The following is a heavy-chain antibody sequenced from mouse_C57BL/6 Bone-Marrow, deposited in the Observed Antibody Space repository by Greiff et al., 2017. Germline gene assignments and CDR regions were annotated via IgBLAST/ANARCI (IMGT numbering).Heavy chain of an antibody. Sequence: EVMLVESGEGLVKPGGSLKLSCAASGFTFSSYAMSWVRQTPEKRLEWVAYISSGGDYIYYADTVKGRFTISRDNARNTLYLQMSSLKSEDTAMYYCTRGAYYDYFHYWGQGTTLTVSS. J-gene: IGHJ2*01. V-gene: IGHV5-9-1*02. CDR3: TRGAYYDYFHY. CDR2: ISSGGDYI. D-gene: IGHD2-4*01. CDR1: GFTFSSYA.